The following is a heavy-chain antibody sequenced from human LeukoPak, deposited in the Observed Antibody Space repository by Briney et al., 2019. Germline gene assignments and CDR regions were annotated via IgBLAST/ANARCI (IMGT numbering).Heavy chain of an antibody. CDR3: ARDLDSSGYLGY. CDR1: GYTFTSYD. Sequence: ASVKVSCKASGYTFTSYDINWVRQATGQGLEWMGWMNPNSGNTGYTQKLQGRVTMTTDTSTSTAYMELRSLRSDDTAVYYCARDLDSSGYLGYWGQGTLVTVSS. D-gene: IGHD3-22*01. J-gene: IGHJ4*02. CDR2: MNPNSGNT. V-gene: IGHV1-8*02.